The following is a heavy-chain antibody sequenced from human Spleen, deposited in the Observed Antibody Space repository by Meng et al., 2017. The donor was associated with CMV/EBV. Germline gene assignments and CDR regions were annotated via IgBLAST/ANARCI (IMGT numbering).Heavy chain of an antibody. J-gene: IGHJ3*01. CDR2: IYYIEST. CDR3: TRAEPSDAFDF. Sequence: CTVSGASVSGGGYSWGWIRRLPGTGLEWIGYIYYIESTYYNPSLQSRLTISVDTSKNQFSLKLTSVTAADAAVYACTRAEPSDAFDFWGPGTMVTVSS. V-gene: IGHV4-31*03. CDR1: GASVSGGGYS.